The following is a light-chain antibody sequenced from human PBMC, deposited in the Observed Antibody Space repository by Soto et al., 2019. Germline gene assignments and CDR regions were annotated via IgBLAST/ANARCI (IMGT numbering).Light chain of an antibody. CDR1: QSVSSNS. CDR2: GAS. J-gene: IGKJ1*01. V-gene: IGKV3-20*01. CDR3: QQYGGSPRT. Sequence: EIVLTQSPGTLSLSPGERATLSCRASQSVSSNSLAWYKHKRGQAPRLLIHGASSRATGIPDRFSGSGSGTDFTLTISRLEPEDFAVYYCQQYGGSPRTFGQGTKVEVK.